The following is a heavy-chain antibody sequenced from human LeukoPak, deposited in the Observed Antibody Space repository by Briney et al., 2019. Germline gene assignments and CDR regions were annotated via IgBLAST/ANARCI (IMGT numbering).Heavy chain of an antibody. D-gene: IGHD2/OR15-2a*01. J-gene: IGHJ6*03. CDR2: ISSSSSYI. V-gene: IGHV3-21*01. CDR3: ARDHLSYYYMDV. Sequence: GGPLRLSCATSGFTSSSYSMNWVRQAPGKGLEWVSSISSSSSYIYYADSVKRRFTISRDNAKNSLYLQMNSLRAEDTAVYYCARDHLSYYYMDVWGKGTTVTVSS. CDR1: GFTSSSYS.